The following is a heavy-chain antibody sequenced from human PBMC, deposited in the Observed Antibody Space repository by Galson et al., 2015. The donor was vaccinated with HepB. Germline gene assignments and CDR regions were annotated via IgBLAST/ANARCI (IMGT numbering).Heavy chain of an antibody. CDR1: GFMFSSYG. CDR3: AKDPTGTRTWFDP. CDR2: ISFDGSNK. D-gene: IGHD1-1*01. Sequence: SLRLSCAASGFMFSSYGIHWVRQAPGKGLEWVAIISFDGSNKYYADLVKGRLTISRDNSKNTVYLQMNSLRAEDTAVYYCAKDPTGTRTWFDPWGQGTLVTVSS. J-gene: IGHJ5*02. V-gene: IGHV3-30*18.